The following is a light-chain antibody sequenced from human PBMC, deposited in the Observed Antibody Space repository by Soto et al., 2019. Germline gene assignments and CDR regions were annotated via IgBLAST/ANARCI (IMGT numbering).Light chain of an antibody. CDR2: EVS. J-gene: IGLJ3*02. V-gene: IGLV2-8*01. CDR1: SIDVGNYKY. CDR3: SSYAGSNLWV. Sequence: QSALTQSPSASGSPGQSVTISCTGTSIDVGNYKYVSWYQQHPGKAPKLMIYEVSKRPSGVPDRFSGSKSGNTASLTVSGLQVEDEADYYCSSYAGSNLWVFGGGTQLTVL.